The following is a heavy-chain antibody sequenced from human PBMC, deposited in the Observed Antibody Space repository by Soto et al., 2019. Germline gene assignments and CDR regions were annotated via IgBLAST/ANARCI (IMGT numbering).Heavy chain of an antibody. J-gene: IGHJ4*02. CDR2: IYHSGST. CDR3: ARDTGYSSSWYGFDY. Sequence: TSETLSLTCAVSGGSISSGGYSWSWIRQPPGKGLEWIGYIYHSGSTYYNPSLKSRVTISVDRSKNQFSLKLSSVTAADTAVYYCARDTGYSSSWYGFDYWGQGTLVTVSS. V-gene: IGHV4-30-2*01. D-gene: IGHD6-13*01. CDR1: GGSISSGGYS.